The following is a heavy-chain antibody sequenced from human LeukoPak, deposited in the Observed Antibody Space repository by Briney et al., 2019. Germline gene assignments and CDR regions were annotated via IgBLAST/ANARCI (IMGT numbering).Heavy chain of an antibody. CDR2: INHSGST. Sequence: PSETLSLTCAVYGGSFSGYYWSWIRQPPGKGLEWIGEINHSGSTNYNPSLKSRVTISVDTSKNQFSLKLSSVTAADTAVYYCARGQLFFPPYLPMDVWGKGTTVTVSS. J-gene: IGHJ6*03. CDR3: ARGQLFFPPYLPMDV. V-gene: IGHV4-34*01. D-gene: IGHD1-1*01. CDR1: GGSFSGYY.